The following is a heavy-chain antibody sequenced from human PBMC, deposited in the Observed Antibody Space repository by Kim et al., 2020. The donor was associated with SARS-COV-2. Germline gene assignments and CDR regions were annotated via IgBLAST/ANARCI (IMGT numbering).Heavy chain of an antibody. Sequence: GGSLRLSCTASGFTFGDYAMSWFRQAPGKGLEWVGGIRSKAYGGTTEYAASVKGRFTISRDDSKSIAYLQMNSLKTEDTAVYYCTRDYYGSDVNWFDPWGQGTLVTVSS. V-gene: IGHV3-49*03. J-gene: IGHJ5*02. CDR3: TRDYYGSDVNWFDP. CDR2: IRSKAYGGTT. D-gene: IGHD3-10*01. CDR1: GFTFGDYA.